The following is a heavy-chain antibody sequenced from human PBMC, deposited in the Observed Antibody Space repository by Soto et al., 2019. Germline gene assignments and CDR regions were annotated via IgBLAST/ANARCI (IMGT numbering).Heavy chain of an antibody. CDR2: INHSGST. J-gene: IGHJ5*02. CDR3: ARIRRCWYTTSSGWFDP. V-gene: IGHV4-34*01. Sequence: QVQLQQWGAGLLKPSETLSLTCAVYGGSFSGYYWSWIRQPPGKGLEWIGEINHSGSTNYNPSLKSRVTISVDTSKNQFSLKLSSVTAADTAVYYCARIRRCWYTTSSGWFDPWGQGTLVTVSS. D-gene: IGHD2-2*02. CDR1: GGSFSGYY.